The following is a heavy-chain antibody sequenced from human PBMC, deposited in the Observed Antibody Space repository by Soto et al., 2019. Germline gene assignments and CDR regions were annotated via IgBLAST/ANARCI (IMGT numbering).Heavy chain of an antibody. V-gene: IGHV1-69*01. CDR3: ARSQGSSTSLEIYYYYYYGMDV. CDR2: IIPISGTA. J-gene: IGHJ6*02. Sequence: QVQLVQSGAEVKKPGSSVKVSCKASGGTFSSSAISWVRQAPGQGLEWMGGIIPISGTANYAQKFQGRVTITADESTSTANMELSSLRSEDTAVYYCARSQGSSTSLEIYYYYYYGMDVWGQGTKVTVSS. CDR1: GGTFSSSA. D-gene: IGHD2-2*01.